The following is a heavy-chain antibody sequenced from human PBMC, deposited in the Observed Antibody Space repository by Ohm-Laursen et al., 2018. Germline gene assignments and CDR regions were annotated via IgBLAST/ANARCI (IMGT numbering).Heavy chain of an antibody. CDR1: GFTFSSYA. J-gene: IGHJ4*02. D-gene: IGHD4-17*01. Sequence: SLRLSCAAFGFTFSSYAMSWVRQAPGKGLEWVSAISGSGGSTYYADSVKGRFTISRDNSKNTLYLQMNSLRAEDTAVYYCAKDDTVTTGYFDYWGQGTLVTVSS. CDR2: ISGSGGST. CDR3: AKDDTVTTGYFDY. V-gene: IGHV3-23*01.